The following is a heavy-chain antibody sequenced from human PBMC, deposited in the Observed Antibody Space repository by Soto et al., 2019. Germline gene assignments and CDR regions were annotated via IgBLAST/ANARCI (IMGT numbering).Heavy chain of an antibody. CDR1: GYTFTSYG. Sequence: QVQLVQSGAEVKKPGASVKVSCKASGYTFTSYGISWVRQAPGHGLEWMGWISAYNGNTNYAQKLQGRVTMTTDTSTSTAYMELRSLRSDDTAVYYCARVYVNIVATIHGYYFDYWGQGTLVTVSS. CDR3: ARVYVNIVATIHGYYFDY. D-gene: IGHD5-12*01. V-gene: IGHV1-18*01. CDR2: ISAYNGNT. J-gene: IGHJ4*02.